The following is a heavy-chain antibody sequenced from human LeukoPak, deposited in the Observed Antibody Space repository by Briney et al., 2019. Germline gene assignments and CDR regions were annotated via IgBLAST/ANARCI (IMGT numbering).Heavy chain of an antibody. CDR2: IKKDGSEK. Sequence: GGSLRLSCAASGFTFSSYWMSWVRQAPGKGLEWVANIKKDGSEKYYVDSVKGRFTIFRDNAKNSLYLQMNSLRAEDTAVYYCASAKWYYYDTSDYQTPDVRSGFDYWGQGTPVTVSS. D-gene: IGHD3-22*01. CDR1: GFTFSSYW. J-gene: IGHJ4*02. V-gene: IGHV3-7*01. CDR3: ASAKWYYYDTSDYQTPDVRSGFDY.